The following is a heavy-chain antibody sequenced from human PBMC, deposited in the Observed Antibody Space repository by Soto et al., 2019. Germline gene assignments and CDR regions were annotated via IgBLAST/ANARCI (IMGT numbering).Heavy chain of an antibody. V-gene: IGHV3-23*01. Sequence: PVGSLRLSCAASGFTFSSYAMSWVRQAPGKGLEWVSAISGSGGSTYYADSVKGRFTISRDNSKNTLYLQMNSLRAEDTAVYYCAKGCTNGVCYFGYWGQGTLVTVSS. CDR2: ISGSGGST. J-gene: IGHJ4*02. CDR3: AKGCTNGVCYFGY. D-gene: IGHD2-8*01. CDR1: GFTFSSYA.